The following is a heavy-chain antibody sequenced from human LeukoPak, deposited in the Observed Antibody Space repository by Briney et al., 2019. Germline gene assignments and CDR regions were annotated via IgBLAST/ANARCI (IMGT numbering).Heavy chain of an antibody. V-gene: IGHV1-58*01. CDR3: AANLVSAGILLDY. J-gene: IGHJ4*02. CDR1: GFTFTSCA. D-gene: IGHD2/OR15-2a*01. Sequence: SVKVSCKASGFTFTSCAVQWVRQARGQRLEWIGWIVVGSGNTNYAQKFQERVTITRDMSTSTAYMELSSLRSEDTAVYYCAANLVSAGILLDYWGQGTLVTVSS. CDR2: IVVGSGNT.